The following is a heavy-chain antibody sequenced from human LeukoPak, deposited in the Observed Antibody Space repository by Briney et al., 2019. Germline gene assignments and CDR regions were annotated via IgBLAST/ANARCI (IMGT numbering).Heavy chain of an antibody. J-gene: IGHJ4*02. CDR1: GYSISSAYY. D-gene: IGHD2-15*01. CDR2: AYHSGIF. CDR3: ARDVVSGTWAFDY. Sequence: SETLSLTCNVSGYSISSAYYWGWIRQPPGKELEWIGSAYHSGIFYYNPSLASRVTISLDTSKNQFSLKLSSVTAADTALYYCARDVVSGTWAFDYWGQGTLVTVSS. V-gene: IGHV4-38-2*02.